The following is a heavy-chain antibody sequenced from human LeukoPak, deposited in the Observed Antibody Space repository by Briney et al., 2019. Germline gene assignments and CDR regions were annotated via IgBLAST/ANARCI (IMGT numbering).Heavy chain of an antibody. V-gene: IGHV4-34*01. CDR3: ARLRRGAYCGGNCLTYFDY. Sequence: SETLSLTCAVYGGSFSGYYWSWIRQPPGKGLEWIGEINHSGSTNYNPSLKSRVTISVDTSKNQFSLKLSSVTAADTAVYYCARLRRGAYCGGNCLTYFDYWGQGTLVTVSS. D-gene: IGHD2-21*02. CDR2: INHSGST. CDR1: GGSFSGYY. J-gene: IGHJ4*02.